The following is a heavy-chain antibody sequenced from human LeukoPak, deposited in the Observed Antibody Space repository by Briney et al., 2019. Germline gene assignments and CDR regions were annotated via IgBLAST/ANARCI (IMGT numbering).Heavy chain of an antibody. V-gene: IGHV1-18*01. D-gene: IGHD5-18*01. CDR2: ISAYNGNT. Sequence: ASVKVSCKASGYTFTSYGISWVRQAPGQGLEWMGWISAYNGNTNYAQKLQGRVTTTTDTSTSTAYMELRSLRSDDTAVYYCARGYITMGYYDYWGQGALVTVSS. J-gene: IGHJ4*02. CDR1: GYTFTSYG. CDR3: ARGYITMGYYDY.